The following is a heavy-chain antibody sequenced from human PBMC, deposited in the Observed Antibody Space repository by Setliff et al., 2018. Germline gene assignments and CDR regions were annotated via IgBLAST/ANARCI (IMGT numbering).Heavy chain of an antibody. CDR1: GGSISSSSYY. V-gene: IGHV4-39*07. CDR2: IYYSGGT. CDR3: ARAFTYYNFWSGYGYGMDV. Sequence: PSETLSLTCTVSGGSISSSSYYWGWIRQPPGKGLEWIGSIYYSGGTYYNPSLKSRVTISVDTSKNQFSLKLSSVTAADTAVYYCARAFTYYNFWSGYGYGMDVWGQGTTVTVSS. D-gene: IGHD3-3*01. J-gene: IGHJ6*02.